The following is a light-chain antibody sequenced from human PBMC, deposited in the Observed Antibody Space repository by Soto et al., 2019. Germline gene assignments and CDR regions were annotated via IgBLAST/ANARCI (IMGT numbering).Light chain of an antibody. CDR1: SSNIGAGYD. CDR2: GNS. CDR3: SSYTSSSTLGV. J-gene: IGLJ1*01. V-gene: IGLV1-40*01. Sequence: QSALTQPPSVSGAPGQRVTISCTGSSSNIGAGYDVHWYQQLPGTAPKLLIYGNSNRPSGVSNRFSGSESGNTASLTISGLQAEDEADYYCSSYTSSSTLGVFGTGTKLTVL.